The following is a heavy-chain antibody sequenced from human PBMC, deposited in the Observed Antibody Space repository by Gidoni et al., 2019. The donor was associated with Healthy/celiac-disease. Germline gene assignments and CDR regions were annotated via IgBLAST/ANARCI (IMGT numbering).Heavy chain of an antibody. V-gene: IGHV3-30*01. J-gene: IGHJ6*02. CDR2: ISYDGSNK. CDR1: GFTFRSYA. Sequence: QVQLVESGGGVVQPGRSLRISCAASGFTFRSYAMPWVRQAPGKGLEWVAFISYDGSNKYYADSVKGRFTISRDNSKNTLYLQMNSLRAEDTAVYYCARVVYYDFWPGGMDVWGQGTTVTVSS. D-gene: IGHD3-3*01. CDR3: ARVVYYDFWPGGMDV.